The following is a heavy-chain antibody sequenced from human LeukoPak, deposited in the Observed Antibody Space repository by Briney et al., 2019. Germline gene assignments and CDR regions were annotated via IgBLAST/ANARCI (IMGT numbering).Heavy chain of an antibody. Sequence: KSSETLSLTCAVYGGSFSDSFWSWIRQPPGKGLEWIGEINHSGSTNYNPSLKSRVTISVDTSKNQFSLKLSSVTAADTAVYYCARPYDFWSGYYYWGQGTLVTVSS. CDR2: INHSGST. V-gene: IGHV4-34*01. CDR3: ARPYDFWSGYYY. CDR1: GGSFSDSF. D-gene: IGHD3-3*01. J-gene: IGHJ4*02.